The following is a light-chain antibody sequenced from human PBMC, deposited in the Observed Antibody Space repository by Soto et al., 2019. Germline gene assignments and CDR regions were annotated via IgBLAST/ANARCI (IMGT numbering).Light chain of an antibody. V-gene: IGKV1-33*01. Sequence: DIQMTQSPSSLSASVGDRLTITCQASLGISTYLNWYQQKPGKAPRLLISDASRVEPGVPPRFSGSGSGTHFTFIITSLQSEDVATYYCQQYDNLRTFGQGTKVEI. CDR2: DAS. CDR1: LGISTY. J-gene: IGKJ2*01. CDR3: QQYDNLRT.